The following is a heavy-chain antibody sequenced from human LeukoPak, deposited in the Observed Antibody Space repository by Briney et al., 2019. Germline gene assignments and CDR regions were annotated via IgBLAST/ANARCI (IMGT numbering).Heavy chain of an antibody. V-gene: IGHV3-23*01. D-gene: IGHD6-6*01. CDR3: AKPRYSSSSPTDY. Sequence: GGSLRLSCAASGFTFSSYAMGWVRQAPGKGLEWVSAITGSGGSTYYADSVKGRFTISRDNSKNTLYLQMNSLRAEDTAVYYCAKPRYSSSSPTDYWGQGTLVPVSS. CDR2: ITGSGGST. CDR1: GFTFSSYA. J-gene: IGHJ4*02.